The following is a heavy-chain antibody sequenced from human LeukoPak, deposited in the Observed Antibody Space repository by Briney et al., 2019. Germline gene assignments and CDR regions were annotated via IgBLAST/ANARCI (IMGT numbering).Heavy chain of an antibody. D-gene: IGHD1-26*01. V-gene: IGHV3-15*01. J-gene: IGHJ4*02. CDR3: TTTRRGGSYRPFDY. CDR2: IKSKTDGGTT. CDR1: GFTFSNAW. Sequence: GGSLRLSCAASGFTFSNAWMSWVRQAPGKGLEWVGRIKSKTDGGTTDYAAPVKGRFTISRDDSKNTLYLQMNSLKTEDTAVYYCTTTRRGGSYRPFDYWGQGTLVTVSS.